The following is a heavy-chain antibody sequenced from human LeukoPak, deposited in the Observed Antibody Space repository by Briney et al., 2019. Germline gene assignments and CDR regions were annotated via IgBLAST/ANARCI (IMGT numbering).Heavy chain of an antibody. J-gene: IGHJ4*02. Sequence: PGGSLRLSCAASGFTFNRYSMNWVRQAPGKGLEWVASIKHDGSEKYYVDSVRGRFTISRDNTKNSLYLQMSSLRAEDTAVYYCATDRGWRTSGYYLYYFEYWGQGTLVTFSS. V-gene: IGHV3-7*01. CDR2: IKHDGSEK. CDR1: GFTFNRYS. D-gene: IGHD3-3*01. CDR3: ATDRGWRTSGYYLYYFEY.